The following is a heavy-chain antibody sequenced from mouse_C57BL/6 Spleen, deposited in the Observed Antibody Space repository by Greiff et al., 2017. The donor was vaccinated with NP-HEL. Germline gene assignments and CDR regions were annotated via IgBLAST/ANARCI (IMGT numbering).Heavy chain of an antibody. Sequence: VQLQQSGAELVKPGASVKISCKASGYAFSSYWMNWVKQRPGKGLEWIGQIYPGDGDTNYNGKFKGKATLTADKSSSTAYMQLSSLTSEDSAVYFCARRWGSTMVTTCAMDYWGQGTSVTVSS. CDR1: GYAFSSYW. V-gene: IGHV1-80*01. CDR3: ARRWGSTMVTTCAMDY. CDR2: IYPGDGDT. J-gene: IGHJ4*01. D-gene: IGHD2-2*01.